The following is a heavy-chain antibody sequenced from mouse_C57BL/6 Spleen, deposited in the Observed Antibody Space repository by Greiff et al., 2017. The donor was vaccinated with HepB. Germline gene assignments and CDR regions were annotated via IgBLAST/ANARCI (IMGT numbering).Heavy chain of an antibody. J-gene: IGHJ2*01. Sequence: VQLQQPGAELVKPGASVKMSCKASGYTFTSYWITWVKQRPGQGLEWIGGIYPGSGSTNYNEKFKSKATLTVDTSSSTAYMQLSSLTSEDSAVYYCARPNWDRYYFDYWGQGTTLTVSS. CDR1: GYTFTSYW. D-gene: IGHD4-1*01. CDR3: ARPNWDRYYFDY. V-gene: IGHV1-55*01. CDR2: IYPGSGST.